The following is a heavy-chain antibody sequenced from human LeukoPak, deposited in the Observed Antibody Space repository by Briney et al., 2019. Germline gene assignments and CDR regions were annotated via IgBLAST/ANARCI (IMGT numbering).Heavy chain of an antibody. CDR1: GGSFSGYY. V-gene: IGHV4-34*01. Sequence: SETLSLTCAVYGGSFSGYYWSWIRQPPGKGLEWIGEINHSGSTNYNPSLKSRVTISVDTSKNQFSLNLSSVTAADTAAYYCARGYSSGWYGKNYYYYMDVWGKGTTVTISS. D-gene: IGHD6-19*01. CDR2: INHSGST. J-gene: IGHJ6*03. CDR3: ARGYSSGWYGKNYYYYMDV.